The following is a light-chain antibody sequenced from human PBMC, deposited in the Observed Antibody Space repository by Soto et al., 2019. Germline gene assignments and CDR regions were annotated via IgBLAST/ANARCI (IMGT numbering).Light chain of an antibody. J-gene: IGKJ1*01. CDR3: QQYNSYWT. CDR1: QSVNSW. V-gene: IGKV1-5*01. CDR2: DAS. Sequence: DIQMPQSHSTLSSFVGDRVTITCRASQSVNSWLAWYQQRPGKAPKLLIYDASTLESGVPSRFSGSGSGTEFTLTISSLKPDDFATYYCQQYNSYWTFGQGTKVDIK.